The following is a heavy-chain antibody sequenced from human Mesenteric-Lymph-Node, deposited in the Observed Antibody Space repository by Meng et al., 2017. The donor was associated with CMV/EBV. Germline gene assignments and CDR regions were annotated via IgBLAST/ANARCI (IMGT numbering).Heavy chain of an antibody. Sequence: GSLRLSCTVSGGSISSYYWSWIRQPPGKGLEWIGYIYYSGSTNYNPSLKSRVTISVDTSKNQFSLKLSSVTAADTAVYYCARPYTMGGMDVWGQGTTVTVSS. CDR1: GGSISSYY. D-gene: IGHD3-10*01. V-gene: IGHV4-59*01. J-gene: IGHJ6*02. CDR2: IYYSGST. CDR3: ARPYTMGGMDV.